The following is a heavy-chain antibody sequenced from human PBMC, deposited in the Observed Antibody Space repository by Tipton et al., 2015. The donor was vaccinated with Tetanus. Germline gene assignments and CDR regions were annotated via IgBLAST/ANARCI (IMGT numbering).Heavy chain of an antibody. V-gene: IGHV4-59*01. J-gene: IGHJ4*02. CDR2: IFSSGRT. Sequence: TLSLTCNVSGDSMTDFYWSWIRQPPGKGLEWIAYIFSSGRTKYNPSLKSRATILVDTAKNQFFLQLTSGTASETAIYYCARTTRRWLHPYYWGQVTLVTVSS. CDR3: ARTTRRWLHPYY. CDR1: GDSMTDFY. D-gene: IGHD5-24*01.